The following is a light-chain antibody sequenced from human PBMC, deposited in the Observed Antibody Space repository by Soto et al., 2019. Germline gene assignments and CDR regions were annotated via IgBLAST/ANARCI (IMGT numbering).Light chain of an antibody. Sequence: EIVMTQSPVTLSVSPGERATLSCRASQFVSSNLAWYQQKPGQAPRLLIYGASTRATGIPARFSGSGSGTEFTLTISNLQSEDFAVYFCQQYHNWLPITFGQGTRLEIK. CDR2: GAS. J-gene: IGKJ5*01. V-gene: IGKV3D-15*01. CDR3: QQYHNWLPIT. CDR1: QFVSSN.